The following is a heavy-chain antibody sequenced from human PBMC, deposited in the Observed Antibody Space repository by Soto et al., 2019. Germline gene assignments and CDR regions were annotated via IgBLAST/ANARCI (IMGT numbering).Heavy chain of an antibody. Sequence: EVQLLESGGGLVQPGGSLRLSCATSGFTFSSYAMNWVRQAPGMGLEWVSAISDSGGSTYYADSVKGRFTISRDNSKNMLYLQMNSLRADDPAVYYCAKGAGSDSGRYWGQGTLVTVSS. CDR2: ISDSGGST. CDR3: AKGAGSDSGRY. D-gene: IGHD3-10*01. V-gene: IGHV3-23*01. CDR1: GFTFSSYA. J-gene: IGHJ4*02.